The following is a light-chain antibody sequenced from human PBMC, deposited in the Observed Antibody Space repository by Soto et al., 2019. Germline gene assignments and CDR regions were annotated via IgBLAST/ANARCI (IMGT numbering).Light chain of an antibody. CDR2: GAS. CDR1: QRVSSSY. CDR3: QQYGSSPWT. J-gene: IGKJ1*01. Sequence: PGERATLSCRASQRVSSSYLAWYQQKPGQAPRLLIYGASSRATGIPDRFSGSGSGTDFTLTISRLEPEDFAMYYCQQYGSSPWTFGPGTKVEMK. V-gene: IGKV3-20*01.